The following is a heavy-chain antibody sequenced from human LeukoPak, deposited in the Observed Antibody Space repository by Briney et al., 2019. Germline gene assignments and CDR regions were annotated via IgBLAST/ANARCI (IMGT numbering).Heavy chain of an antibody. J-gene: IGHJ4*02. Sequence: GASVKVSCKASGGTFSSYAISWVRQAPGQGLEWMGGIIPIFGTANYAQKFQGRVTITADESTSTAYMELSSLRSEDTAVYYCARVRPPWSGYFRGDGGYFDYWGQGTLVTVSS. D-gene: IGHD3-3*01. V-gene: IGHV1-69*13. CDR2: IIPIFGTA. CDR3: ARVRPPWSGYFRGDGGYFDY. CDR1: GGTFSSYA.